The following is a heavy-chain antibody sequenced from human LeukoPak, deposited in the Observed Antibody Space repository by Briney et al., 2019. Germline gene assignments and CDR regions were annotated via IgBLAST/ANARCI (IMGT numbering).Heavy chain of an antibody. CDR3: ARDRHGDGFLTGYSYFGMDV. D-gene: IGHD3-9*01. Sequence: GGSLRLSCAASGFTFSTYWMSWVRQAPGKGLEWVANIKVDGSEKYYGDSVKGRFTISRDNAKSSLFLQMNSLRGEDTAVYFCARDRHGDGFLTGYSYFGMDVWGQGTTVTVSS. J-gene: IGHJ6*02. V-gene: IGHV3-7*01. CDR2: IKVDGSEK. CDR1: GFTFSTYW.